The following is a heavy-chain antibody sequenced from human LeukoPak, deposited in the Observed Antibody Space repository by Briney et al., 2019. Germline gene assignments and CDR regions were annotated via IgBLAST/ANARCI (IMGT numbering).Heavy chain of an antibody. V-gene: IGHV3-74*01. D-gene: IGHD2-21*02. J-gene: IGHJ4*02. CDR3: ATAWSY. Sequence: GGSLRLSCVASQFTFKNYWMHWVRQAPGRGLVWLSYISPDGSSTRYADSVRGRFTISRDNAKNTLYLQMNSLRAEDSAVYFCATAWSYWGQGTLVTVSS. CDR1: QFTFKNYW. CDR2: ISPDGSST.